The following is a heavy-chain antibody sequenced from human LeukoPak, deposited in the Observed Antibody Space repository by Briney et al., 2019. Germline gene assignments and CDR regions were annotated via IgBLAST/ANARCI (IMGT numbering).Heavy chain of an antibody. V-gene: IGHV4-31*03. Sequence: SETLSLTCTVSGGSISSSNYYWGWIRQPPGKGLGWIGYIYYSGSTYYNPSLKSRVTISVDTSKNQFSLKLSSVTAADTAVYYCAREGLDYGVDYWGQGTLVTVSS. CDR3: AREGLDYGVDY. J-gene: IGHJ4*02. CDR1: GGSISSSNYY. CDR2: IYYSGST. D-gene: IGHD4-17*01.